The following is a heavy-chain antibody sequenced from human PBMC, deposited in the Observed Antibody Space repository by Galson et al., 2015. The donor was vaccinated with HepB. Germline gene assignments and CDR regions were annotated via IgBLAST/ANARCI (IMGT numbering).Heavy chain of an antibody. CDR3: ARLPMVRGGIDY. D-gene: IGHD3-10*01. J-gene: IGHJ4*02. CDR2: IDPSDSYT. CDR1: GYSFTSYW. V-gene: IGHV5-10-1*01. Sequence: QSGAEVKKPGESLRISCQGSGYSFTSYWISWVRQTPGKGLEWMGTIDPSDSYTNYSPSFQGHVTFSADESINSAYLQWSSLKASDTAMYYCARLPMVRGGIDYWSQGTLVTVSS.